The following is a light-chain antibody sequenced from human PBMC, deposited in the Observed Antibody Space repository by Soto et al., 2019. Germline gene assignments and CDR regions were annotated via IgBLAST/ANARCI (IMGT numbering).Light chain of an antibody. V-gene: IGLV2-18*02. CDR1: SSDVGSYNR. J-gene: IGLJ1*01. CDR3: ASYTTHTARFV. Sequence: HSALTQPPSVSGSPGQSVTIPCTGTSSDVGSYNRVSWYHQAPGTAPRLMIYEVSNRPSGVPDRFSGSKSGNTASLTISGLQAEDEADYYCASYTTHTARFVFGTGTKLTVL. CDR2: EVS.